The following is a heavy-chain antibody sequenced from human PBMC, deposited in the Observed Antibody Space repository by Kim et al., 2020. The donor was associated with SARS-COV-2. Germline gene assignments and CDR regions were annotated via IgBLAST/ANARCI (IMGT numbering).Heavy chain of an antibody. J-gene: IGHJ4*02. D-gene: IGHD4-4*01. Sequence: SETLSLTCTVSGGSISSSSYYWGWIRQPPGKGLEWIGSIYYSGSTYYNPSLKSRVTISVDTSKNQFSLKLSSVTAADTAVYYCARISMVTPLDVDYWGQGTLVTVSS. CDR1: GGSISSSSYY. V-gene: IGHV4-39*01. CDR2: IYYSGST. CDR3: ARISMVTPLDVDY.